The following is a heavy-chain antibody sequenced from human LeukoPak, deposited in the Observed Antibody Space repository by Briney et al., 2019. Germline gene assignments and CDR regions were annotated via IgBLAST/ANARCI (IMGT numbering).Heavy chain of an antibody. CDR1: GYTFTSYA. CDR2: INAGNGNT. Sequence: ASVKVSCKASGYTFTSYAMHWVRQAPGQRLEWMGWINAGNGNTKYSQEFQGRVTITRDTSASTAYMELSSLRSEDTAVYYCARSWWELYYFDYWGQGTLVTVSS. CDR3: ARSWWELYYFDY. D-gene: IGHD2-15*01. V-gene: IGHV1-3*01. J-gene: IGHJ4*02.